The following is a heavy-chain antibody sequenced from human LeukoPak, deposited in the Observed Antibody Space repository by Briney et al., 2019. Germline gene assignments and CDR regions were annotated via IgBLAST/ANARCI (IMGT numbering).Heavy chain of an antibody. CDR3: AIDVDGRCDLDI. Sequence: ASVKVSCKVFGYALTELSIHWVRQNPGKGLEWMGGFNRRDAETIYTQKFQGRVTLNEDTSTDTAYMELRGLRSEDTAIYFCAIDVDGRCDLDIWCQGTLVTVSS. CDR2: FNRRDAET. J-gene: IGHJ3*02. V-gene: IGHV1-24*01. D-gene: IGHD5-24*01. CDR1: GYALTELS.